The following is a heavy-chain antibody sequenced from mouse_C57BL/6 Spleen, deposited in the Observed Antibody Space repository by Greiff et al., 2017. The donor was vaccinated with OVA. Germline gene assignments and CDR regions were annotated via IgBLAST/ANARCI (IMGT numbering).Heavy chain of an antibody. V-gene: IGHV5-4*01. CDR1: GFTFSSYA. J-gene: IGHJ4*01. D-gene: IGHD2-2*01. CDR3: SRAHYGYGYYAMDY. CDR2: ISDGGSYT. Sequence: EVQLVQSGGGLVKPGGSLKLSCAASGFTFSSYAMSWVRQTPEKRLEWIATISDGGSYTYYPDNLKGRFTITTDNAKNTLYLQLRHLKSEDTSVDYCSRAHYGYGYYAMDYWGQGTSVTVSS.